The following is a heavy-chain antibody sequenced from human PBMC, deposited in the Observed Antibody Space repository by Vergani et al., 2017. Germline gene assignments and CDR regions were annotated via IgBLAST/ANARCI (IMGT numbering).Heavy chain of an antibody. J-gene: IGHJ4*02. D-gene: IGHD2-2*01. CDR3: AKSDRVPAAFGFPTIDY. CDR1: GFTFSSHA. CDR2: ISGSGGTT. Sequence: EVQVLESGGGLVQPGGSLRLSCVASGFTFSSHAMSWVRQAPGKGLEWVSAISGSGGTTYYADSVKGRFTISRDNSKNTLYLQMNSLRAEDTAVYYCAKSDRVPAAFGFPTIDYWGQGTLVTVSS. V-gene: IGHV3-23*01.